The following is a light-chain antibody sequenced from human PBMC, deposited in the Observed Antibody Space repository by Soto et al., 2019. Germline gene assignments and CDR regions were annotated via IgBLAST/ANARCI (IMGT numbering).Light chain of an antibody. J-gene: IGLJ2*01. CDR3: QSYDSSLIGVV. V-gene: IGLV1-40*01. CDR2: GNT. CDR1: SSNIGAGYD. Sequence: QSALTQPPPVSGAPGQRVTISCTGSSSNIGAGYDVHWYQQLPETAPKLLIFGNTNRPSGVPDRFSGSKSGTSASLAITGLQAEDEADYYCQSYDSSLIGVVFGGGTKVTVL.